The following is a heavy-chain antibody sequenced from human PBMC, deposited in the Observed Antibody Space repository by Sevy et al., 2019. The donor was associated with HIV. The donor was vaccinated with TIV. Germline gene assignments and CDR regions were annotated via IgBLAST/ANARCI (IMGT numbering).Heavy chain of an antibody. CDR3: AKDMYYDYVWGSFPHEY. V-gene: IGHV3-23*01. J-gene: IGHJ4*02. Sequence: GGSLRLSCAASGFTFSSYAMSWVRQAPGKRLEWVSAISGSGGSTYYADSVKGRFTISRDNSKNTLYLQMNSLRAEDTAVYYCAKDMYYDYVWGSFPHEYWGQGTLVTVSS. CDR1: GFTFSSYA. CDR2: ISGSGGST. D-gene: IGHD3-16*01.